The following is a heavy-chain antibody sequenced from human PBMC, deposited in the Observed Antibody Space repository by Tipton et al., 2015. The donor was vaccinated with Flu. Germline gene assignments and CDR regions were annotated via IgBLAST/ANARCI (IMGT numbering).Heavy chain of an antibody. Sequence: SLRLSCTTSGFSFSYYWMNWLRQAPGKGLEWVANINHDGSEIHYVESVKGRFTISRDNAQSSLYLQMNSLRDEDTAMYYCARLAALNWFDPWGQGTLVTVSS. CDR3: ARLAALNWFDP. CDR1: GFSFSYYW. D-gene: IGHD6-13*01. V-gene: IGHV3-7*01. CDR2: INHDGSEI. J-gene: IGHJ5*02.